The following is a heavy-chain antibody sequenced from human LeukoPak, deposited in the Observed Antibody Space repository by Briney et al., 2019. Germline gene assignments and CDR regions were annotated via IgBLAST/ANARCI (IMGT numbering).Heavy chain of an antibody. J-gene: IGHJ3*02. CDR2: IYTSGST. Sequence: SETLSLTCTVSGGSLSSYYCSWIRQPAGKGLGWIGRIYTSGSTNYNPSLKSRVTMSVDTSKNQCSLKLSSVAAADTAVYYCARESPQWLVRGDAFDIWGQGPMVTFSS. V-gene: IGHV4-4*07. CDR3: ARESPQWLVRGDAFDI. CDR1: GGSLSSYY. D-gene: IGHD6-19*01.